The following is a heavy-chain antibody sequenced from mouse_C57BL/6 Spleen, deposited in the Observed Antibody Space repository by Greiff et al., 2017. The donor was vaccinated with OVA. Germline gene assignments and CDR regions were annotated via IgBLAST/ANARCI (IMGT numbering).Heavy chain of an antibody. J-gene: IGHJ4*01. CDR1: GYTFTSYW. V-gene: IGHV1-59*01. CDR2: IDPSDSYT. D-gene: IGHD4-1*01. CDR3: ARRTGTYYYAMDY. Sequence: QVHVKQPGAELVRPGTSVKLSCKASGYTFTSYWMHWVKQRPGQGLEWIGVIDPSDSYTNYNQKFKGKATLTVDTSSSTAYMQLSSLTSEDSAVYYCARRTGTYYYAMDYWGQGTSVTVSS.